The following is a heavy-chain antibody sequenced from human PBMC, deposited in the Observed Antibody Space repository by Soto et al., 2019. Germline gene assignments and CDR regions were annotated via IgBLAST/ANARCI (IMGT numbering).Heavy chain of an antibody. CDR2: VSASGSIT. J-gene: IGHJ4*02. D-gene: IGHD2-15*01. Sequence: EVQVLESGGGLVQPGGSLRLSCAASGFRFSNYDMSWVRQAPGKGLEWVSGVSASGSITSYADSAKGRFTISRDNAKNTMFLQMNSLRAEDTAVYVCAKGDCSGGRCDRGFDYWGQGTLVTVSA. V-gene: IGHV3-23*01. CDR1: GFRFSNYD. CDR3: AKGDCSGGRCDRGFDY.